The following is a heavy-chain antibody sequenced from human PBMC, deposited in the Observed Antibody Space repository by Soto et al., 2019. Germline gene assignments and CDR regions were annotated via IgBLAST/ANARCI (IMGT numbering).Heavy chain of an antibody. D-gene: IGHD2-15*01. CDR3: ARDRSYCSGGSCYSFSRQDY. CDR1: GFTFSSYG. J-gene: IGHJ4*02. Sequence: GGSLRLSCAASGFTFSSYGMHWVRQAPGKGLEWVAVIWYDGSNKYYADSVKGRFTISRDNSKNTLYLQMNSLRAEDTAVYYCARDRSYCSGGSCYSFSRQDYWGQGTLVTVSS. V-gene: IGHV3-33*01. CDR2: IWYDGSNK.